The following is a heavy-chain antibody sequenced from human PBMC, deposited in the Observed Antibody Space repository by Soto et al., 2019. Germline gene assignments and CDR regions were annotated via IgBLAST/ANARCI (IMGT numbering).Heavy chain of an antibody. CDR3: ARDFRVAYFDY. J-gene: IGHJ4*02. Sequence: SETLSLSCTVSGGSISSYYWSWIRQPPGKGLEWIGYIYYSGSTNYNPSLKSRVTISVDTSKNQFSLKLSSVTAADTAVYYCARDFRVAYFDYWGQGTLVTVSS. CDR2: IYYSGST. CDR1: GGSISSYY. V-gene: IGHV4-59*01. D-gene: IGHD5-12*01.